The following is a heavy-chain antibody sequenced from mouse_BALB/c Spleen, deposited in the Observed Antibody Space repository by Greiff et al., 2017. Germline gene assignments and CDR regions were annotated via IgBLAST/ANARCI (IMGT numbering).Heavy chain of an antibody. J-gene: IGHJ3*01. Sequence: QVQLKESGPGLVAPSQSLSITCTVSGFSLTSYGVHWVRQPPGKGLEWLGVIWAGGSTNYNSALMSRLSISKDNSKSQVFLKMNSLQTDDTAMYYCARDGGGYDGFAYWGQGTLVTVSA. V-gene: IGHV2-9*02. CDR2: IWAGGST. D-gene: IGHD2-2*01. CDR3: ARDGGGYDGFAY. CDR1: GFSLTSYG.